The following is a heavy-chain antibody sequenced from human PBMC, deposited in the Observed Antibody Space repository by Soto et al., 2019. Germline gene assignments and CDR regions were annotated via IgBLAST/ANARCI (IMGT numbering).Heavy chain of an antibody. J-gene: IGHJ4*02. D-gene: IGHD4-17*01. Sequence: EVHLLESGGGLVQPGGSLRLSCAASGFTFSSYAMSWVRQAPGKGLEWVSGITGSGDKRYYADSVKGRFTISRDNSKNTLYLQMNSLRVEDTAVFYCAKDYGDFWDPLDYWGQGPLVTVSS. CDR3: AKDYGDFWDPLDY. V-gene: IGHV3-23*01. CDR2: ITGSGDKR. CDR1: GFTFSSYA.